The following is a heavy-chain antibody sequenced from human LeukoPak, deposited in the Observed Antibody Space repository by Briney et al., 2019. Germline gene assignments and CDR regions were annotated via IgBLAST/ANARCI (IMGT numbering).Heavy chain of an antibody. CDR2: ISGDGGST. D-gene: IGHD3-10*01. J-gene: IGHJ4*02. CDR1: GFTFDDYA. V-gene: IGHV3-43*02. CDR3: AKAIGDMVRGVITPLDY. Sequence: GGSLRLPCAASGFTFDDYAMHWVRQAPGKGLEWVSLISGDGGSTYYADSVKGRFTISRDNSKNSLYLQMNSLRTEDTALYYCAKAIGDMVRGVITPLDYWGQGTLVTVSS.